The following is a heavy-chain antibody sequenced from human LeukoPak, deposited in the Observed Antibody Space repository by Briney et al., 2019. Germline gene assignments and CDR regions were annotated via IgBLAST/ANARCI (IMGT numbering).Heavy chain of an antibody. V-gene: IGHV3-49*04. CDR2: IRSKAYRGTT. J-gene: IGHJ6*02. CDR3: TRGPIQLWIHNAMDV. CDR1: GFTFGDHA. D-gene: IGHD5-18*01. Sequence: PGGSLRLSCTTSGFTFGDHAMSWVRQAPGKGLEWVGFIRSKAYRGTTEYAASVKGRFIISRDDSKGIAYLQMNSLQTEDTAIYYCTRGPIQLWIHNAMDVWGQGTTVTVSS.